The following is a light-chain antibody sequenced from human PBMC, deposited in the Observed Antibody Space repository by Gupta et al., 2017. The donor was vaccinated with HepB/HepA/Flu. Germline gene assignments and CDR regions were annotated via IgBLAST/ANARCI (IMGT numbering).Light chain of an antibody. CDR1: QSVSSN. V-gene: IGKV3-15*01. CDR3: QQYNNWPLT. J-gene: IGKJ4*01. CDR2: GAS. Sequence: DIVMTQSPVTLSVSPGERATLSCRASQSVSSNLAWYQQKPGQAPSLLIYGASTRATGIPARFSGSGSATEFTLTISSLQSEDFAIYYCQQYNNWPLTFGGGTKVEIK.